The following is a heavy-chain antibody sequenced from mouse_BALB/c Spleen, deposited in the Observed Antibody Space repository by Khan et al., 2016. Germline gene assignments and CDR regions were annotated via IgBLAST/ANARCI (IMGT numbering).Heavy chain of an antibody. V-gene: IGHV3-2*02. CDR3: ARWLLPSYYFDY. Sequence: VKLLESGPGLVKPSQSLSLTCTVTGYSITSDYAWNWIRQFPGNKLEWMGYISYSGSTSYNPSLKSRISITRDTSKNQFFLQLNSVTTEDTATYYCARWLLPSYYFDYWGQGTTLTVSS. CDR1: GYSITSDYA. J-gene: IGHJ2*01. D-gene: IGHD2-3*01. CDR2: ISYSGST.